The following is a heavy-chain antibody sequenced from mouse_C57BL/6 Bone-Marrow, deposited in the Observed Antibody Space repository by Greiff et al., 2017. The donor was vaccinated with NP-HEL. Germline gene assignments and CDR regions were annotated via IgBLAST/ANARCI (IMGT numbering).Heavy chain of an antibody. CDR2: ILPGSGSN. CDR3: ARVGPFAY. V-gene: IGHV1-9*01. D-gene: IGHD1-1*02. Sequence: LQESGAELMKPGASVKLSCKATGYTFTGYWIEWVKQRPGHGLEWIGEILPGSGSNNYHEKFKGKATFTADTSSNTAYMQLSSLTTEDSAIYYCARVGPFAYWGQGTLVTVSA. CDR1: GYTFTGYW. J-gene: IGHJ3*01.